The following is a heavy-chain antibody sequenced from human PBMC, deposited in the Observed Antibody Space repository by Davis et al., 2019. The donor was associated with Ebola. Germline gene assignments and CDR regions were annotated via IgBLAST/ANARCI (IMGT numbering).Heavy chain of an antibody. V-gene: IGHV4-59*12. CDR1: GDSMNSYY. CDR3: AKDRYSSSSEPGWFDP. D-gene: IGHD6-13*01. J-gene: IGHJ5*02. CDR2: IYDSGST. Sequence: PSETLSLTCTVSGDSMNSYYWSWIRQPPGKGLEWIGYIYDSGSTNYRPSLKSRVTISIDTSKNQFSLKLRSVTAADTAVYYCAKDRYSSSSEPGWFDPWGQGILVTVSS.